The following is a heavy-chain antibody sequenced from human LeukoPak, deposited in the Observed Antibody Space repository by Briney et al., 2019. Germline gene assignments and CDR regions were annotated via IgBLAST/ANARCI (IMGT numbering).Heavy chain of an antibody. V-gene: IGHV3-13*01. CDR2: IGTAGDT. CDR1: GFTFSSYD. D-gene: IGHD3-10*01. J-gene: IGHJ4*02. CDR3: ARGKGSGSYYNDCEY. Sequence: PGGSLRLSCAASGFTFSSYDMHWVRQATGKGLEWVSAIGTAGDTYYPGSVKGRFTISRDNSKNTLYLQMNSLRAEDTAVYYCARGKGSGSYYNDCEYWGQGTLVTVSS.